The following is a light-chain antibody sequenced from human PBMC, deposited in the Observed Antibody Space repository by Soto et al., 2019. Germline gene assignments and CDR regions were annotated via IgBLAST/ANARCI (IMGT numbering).Light chain of an antibody. Sequence: QPVLTQPTSVSGSPGQSVTISCTGTSSDVGGYNYVSWYQHHPGKAPKLMIYDVSNRPSGVSTRFSGSKSGNTASLTISGLQAEDEADYYCSSYTSSNTPFYVFGTGTRSPS. CDR1: SSDVGGYNY. V-gene: IGLV2-14*03. CDR2: DVS. CDR3: SSYTSSNTPFYV. J-gene: IGLJ1*01.